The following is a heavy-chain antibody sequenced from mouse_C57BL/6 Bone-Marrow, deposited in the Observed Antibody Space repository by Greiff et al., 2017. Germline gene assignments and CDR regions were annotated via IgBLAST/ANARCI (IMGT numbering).Heavy chain of an antibody. CDR1: GYTFTSYW. J-gene: IGHJ1*03. V-gene: IGHV1-59*01. D-gene: IGHD1-1*01. CDR2: IDPSDSYT. Sequence: QVQLQQPGAELVRPGTSVKLSCKASGYTFTSYWMHWVKQRPGQGLEWIGVIDPSDSYTTYNQKFKGKATLTVDTSSSTAYMQLSSLTSEDSAVYYCLCSSYDWYFDVWGTGTTVTVSS. CDR3: LCSSYDWYFDV.